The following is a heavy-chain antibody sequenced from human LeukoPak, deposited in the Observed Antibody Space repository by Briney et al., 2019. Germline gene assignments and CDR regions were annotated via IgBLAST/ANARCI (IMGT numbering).Heavy chain of an antibody. J-gene: IGHJ4*02. CDR2: IYSGGST. CDR3: ARIYGSGSYYKGRPLDY. CDR1: GFTVSSNY. V-gene: IGHV3-66*01. Sequence: AGGSLRLSCAASGFTVSSNYMSWVRQAPGKGLEWVSVIYSGGSTYYADSVKSRFTSSRDNSKNTLYLQMNSLRAEDTAVYYCARIYGSGSYYKGRPLDYWGQGTLVTVSS. D-gene: IGHD3-10*01.